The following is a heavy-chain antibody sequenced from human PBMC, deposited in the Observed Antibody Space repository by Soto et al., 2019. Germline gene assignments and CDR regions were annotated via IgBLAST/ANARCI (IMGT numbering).Heavy chain of an antibody. J-gene: IGHJ6*02. V-gene: IGHV1-69*13. D-gene: IGHD1-7*01. CDR3: AGPPELTRIYYYYGMDV. Sequence: SVKVSCKASGGTFSSYAISWVRQAPGQGLEWMGGIVPIFGTANYAQKFQGRVTITADESTSTAYMELSSLRSEDTAVYYCAGPPELTRIYYYYGMDVWGQGTTVTVSS. CDR1: GGTFSSYA. CDR2: IVPIFGTA.